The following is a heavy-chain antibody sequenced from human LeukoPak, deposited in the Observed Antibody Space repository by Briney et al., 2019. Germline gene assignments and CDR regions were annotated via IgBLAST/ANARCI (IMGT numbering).Heavy chain of an antibody. CDR3: ARDRVRVGGYYDY. Sequence: GGSLRLSCAGSGFNFSSHTMNWVRQAPGKGLEWVSYISASGNTIYYADFVKGRFTISRDNTKNSLYLQMNSLRAEDTAVYYCARDRVRVGGYYDYWGQGTLVTVSS. D-gene: IGHD1-26*01. J-gene: IGHJ4*02. CDR1: GFNFSSHT. V-gene: IGHV3-48*04. CDR2: ISASGNTI.